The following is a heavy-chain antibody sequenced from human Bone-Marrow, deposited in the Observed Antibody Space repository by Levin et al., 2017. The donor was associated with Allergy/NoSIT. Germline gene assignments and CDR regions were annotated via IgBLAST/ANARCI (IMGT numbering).Heavy chain of an antibody. CDR1: GFTFSSYA. J-gene: IGHJ4*02. D-gene: IGHD6-19*01. Sequence: GESLKISCAASGFTFSSYAMSWVRQAPGKGQEWVSSISGSGTITHYAESVKGRFTISRDISKNMLHLQMNSLRAEDTAIYFCAKEGLAVAGYYFDSWGQGTLVTVSS. CDR3: AKEGLAVAGYYFDS. CDR2: ISGSGTIT. V-gene: IGHV3-23*01.